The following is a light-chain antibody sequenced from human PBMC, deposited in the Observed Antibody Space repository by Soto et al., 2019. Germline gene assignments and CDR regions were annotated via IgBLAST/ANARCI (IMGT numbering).Light chain of an antibody. CDR3: QSYDSSLSGYV. Sequence: QSVLTQPPSVSGAPGQRVTISCTGSSSNIGPTYDVHWYQQLPGTAPKLLIYANTNRPSGVPDRFSGSKSGTSASLAITGLQAEDEADYFCQSYDSSLSGYVFGTGTNHRP. V-gene: IGLV1-40*01. CDR2: ANT. CDR1: SSNIGPTYD. J-gene: IGLJ1*01.